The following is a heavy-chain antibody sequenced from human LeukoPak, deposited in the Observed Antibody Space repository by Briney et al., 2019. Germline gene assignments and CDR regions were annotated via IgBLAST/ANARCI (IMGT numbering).Heavy chain of an antibody. Sequence: GASVKVSCKSSGYTFTSYGSSWVRQAPGQGLEWMGVIIPIFGTANYAQKFQGRVTITTDESTSTAYMELSSLRSEDTAVYYCARVGIAAAGGTEWFDPWGQGTLVTVSS. CDR1: GYTFTSYG. J-gene: IGHJ5*02. CDR3: ARVGIAAAGGTEWFDP. D-gene: IGHD6-13*01. CDR2: IIPIFGTA. V-gene: IGHV1-69*05.